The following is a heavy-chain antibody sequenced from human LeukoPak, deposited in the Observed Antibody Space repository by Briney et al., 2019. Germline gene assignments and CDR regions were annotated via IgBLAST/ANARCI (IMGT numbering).Heavy chain of an antibody. Sequence: PSETLSLTCAVYGGSFSGYYWSWIRQPPGKGLEWIGEINHSGSTNYNPSLKSRVTISVDTSKNQFSLKLSSVTAADTAVYYCARSRIAAAWYLDYWGQGTLVTVPS. J-gene: IGHJ4*02. D-gene: IGHD6-13*01. CDR3: ARSRIAAAWYLDY. CDR1: GGSFSGYY. V-gene: IGHV4-34*01. CDR2: INHSGST.